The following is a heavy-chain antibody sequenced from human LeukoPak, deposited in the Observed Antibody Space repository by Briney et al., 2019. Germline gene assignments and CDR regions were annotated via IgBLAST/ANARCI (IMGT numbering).Heavy chain of an antibody. J-gene: IGHJ3*02. Sequence: ASVKVSCKASGYTFTGYYMHWVRQAPGQGLEWMGWINPNSGGTNYAQKFQGRVTMTRDTSISTAYMELSRLRSDDTAVYYCEPTGVRYCSSTSCLGDAFDIWGQGTMVTVSS. CDR2: INPNSGGT. V-gene: IGHV1-2*02. CDR3: EPTGVRYCSSTSCLGDAFDI. D-gene: IGHD2-2*01. CDR1: GYTFTGYY.